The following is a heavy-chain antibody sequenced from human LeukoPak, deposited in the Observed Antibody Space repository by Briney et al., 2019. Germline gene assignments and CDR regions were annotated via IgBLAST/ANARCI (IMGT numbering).Heavy chain of an antibody. CDR1: VYTFTNYD. Sequence: ASVTVSFKSSVYTFTNYDINWVRQAPGQELEWMGWMNPNSGNTGYAQKFQGRVTMTRNTSISTAYMELSSLRSEDTVVYYCARGQIAAAGTNDYWGQGTLVTVSS. CDR3: ARGQIAAAGTNDY. D-gene: IGHD6-13*01. J-gene: IGHJ4*02. V-gene: IGHV1-8*01. CDR2: MNPNSGNT.